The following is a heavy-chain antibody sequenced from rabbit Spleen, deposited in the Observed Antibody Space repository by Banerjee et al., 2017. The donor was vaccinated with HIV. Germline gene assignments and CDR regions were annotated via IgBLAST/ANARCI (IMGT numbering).Heavy chain of an antibody. CDR2: IYAGSSGST. J-gene: IGHJ4*01. CDR3: ARGYNL. Sequence: QSLEESGGGLVQPEGSLALTCKASGFSFNSNVYMCWVRQAPGKGLEWIACIYAGSSGSTYYASWAKGRFTISETSSTTVTLQMTSLTAADTATYFCARGYNLWGQGTLVTVS. V-gene: IGHV1S40*01. CDR1: GFSFNSNVY.